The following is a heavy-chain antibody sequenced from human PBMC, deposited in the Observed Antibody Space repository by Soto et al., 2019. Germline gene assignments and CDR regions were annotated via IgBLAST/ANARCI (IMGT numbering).Heavy chain of an antibody. Sequence: EVQLVESAGGLVKPGGSLRLSCAASGFSFSSHTMNWVRQAPGKGLEWVSSISSSSTYIYYGDSMKGRFTISRDNANNSLYLQMNSLRVEDTAVYYWARRALDYDSSGFDLWGRGTLVTVSS. CDR1: GFSFSSHT. V-gene: IGHV3-21*01. CDR2: ISSSSTYI. D-gene: IGHD3-22*01. CDR3: ARRALDYDSSGFDL. J-gene: IGHJ2*01.